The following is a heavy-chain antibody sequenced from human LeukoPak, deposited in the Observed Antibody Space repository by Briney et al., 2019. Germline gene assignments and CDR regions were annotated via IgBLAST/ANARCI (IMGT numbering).Heavy chain of an antibody. D-gene: IGHD2-2*01. V-gene: IGHV3-30*02. J-gene: IGHJ4*02. CDR2: IRYDGSNK. CDR1: GFTFSSYG. Sequence: GGSLRLSCAASGFTFSSYGMHWVRQAPGKGLEWVAFIRYDGSNKYCADSVKGRFTISRDNSKNTLYLQMNSLRAEDTAVYYCAKDRGGFSTSCHFDYWGQGTLVTVSS. CDR3: AKDRGGFSTSCHFDY.